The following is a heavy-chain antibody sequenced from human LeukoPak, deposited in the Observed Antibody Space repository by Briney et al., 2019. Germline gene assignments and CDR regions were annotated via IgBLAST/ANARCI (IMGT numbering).Heavy chain of an antibody. D-gene: IGHD3-10*01. Sequence: SETLSLTCAVSGGSISSGGYSWSWIRQPPGKGLEWIGYIYHSGSTYYNPSLKSRVTISVDRSKNQFSLKLSSVTAADTAVYYCARDRGTMVRGVPLMAFDIWGQGTMVTVSS. CDR3: ARDRGTMVRGVPLMAFDI. J-gene: IGHJ3*02. CDR1: GGSISSGGYS. V-gene: IGHV4-30-2*01. CDR2: IYHSGST.